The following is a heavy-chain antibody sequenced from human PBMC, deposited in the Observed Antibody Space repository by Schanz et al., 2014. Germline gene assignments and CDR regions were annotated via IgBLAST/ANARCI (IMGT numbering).Heavy chain of an antibody. CDR1: GGTFGRYT. J-gene: IGHJ5*02. CDR3: ARESVSRTRLFDP. D-gene: IGHD3-3*01. CDR2: ISPSSGGT. V-gene: IGHV1-2*06. Sequence: QVQLVQSGAEVKKPGSSVNVSCEASGGTFGRYTISWLRQAPGQGLEWMGRISPSSGGTNYAQNFQGRVTMTKDTSINTVYMELSTLTSDDTAVYYCARESVSRTRLFDPWGQGTLVTVSS.